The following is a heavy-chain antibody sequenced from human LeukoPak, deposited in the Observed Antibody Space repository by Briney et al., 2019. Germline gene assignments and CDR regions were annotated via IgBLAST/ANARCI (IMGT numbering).Heavy chain of an antibody. CDR2: IKQEGTET. D-gene: IGHD3-10*01. J-gene: IGHJ3*02. CDR1: GFSFSNFW. V-gene: IGHV3-7*01. CDR3: RGSDDALDI. Sequence: GGSLRLSCAASGFSFSNFWMNWVRQAPGKALEWVANIKQEGTETHYMDSVKGRFTISRDNAKNSLYLQMNGLRAGDTAVYYCRGSDDALDIWGQGTMVTVSS.